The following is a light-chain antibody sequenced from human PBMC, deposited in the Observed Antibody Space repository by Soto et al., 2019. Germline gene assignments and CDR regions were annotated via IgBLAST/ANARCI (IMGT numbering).Light chain of an antibody. J-gene: IGKJ1*01. Sequence: DIVVTQSPDSLAVSLGERATINCKSSQNNKNYLAWYQQKAGQPPKLLIDWASTRASGVPDRFSGSGSGTDFTLTISSLQAEDVAVYYCQLYYNSWTFVQGTKVEIK. CDR2: WAS. V-gene: IGKV4-1*01. CDR1: QNNKNY. CDR3: QLYYNSWT.